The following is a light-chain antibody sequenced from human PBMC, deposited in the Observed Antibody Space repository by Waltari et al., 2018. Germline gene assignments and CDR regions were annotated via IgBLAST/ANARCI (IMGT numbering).Light chain of an antibody. CDR1: QSVGSY. Sequence: EIVLTQSPDTLSLSPGDTATLSCRASQSVGSYLAWYQQKPGQPPRLLIYDASNRATGVPDMFRGSGSGTDFTLTISSLEAEDFAVYFCQQRSNWTPHTFGQGARLDIK. CDR3: QQRSNWTPHT. V-gene: IGKV3-11*01. J-gene: IGKJ2*01. CDR2: DAS.